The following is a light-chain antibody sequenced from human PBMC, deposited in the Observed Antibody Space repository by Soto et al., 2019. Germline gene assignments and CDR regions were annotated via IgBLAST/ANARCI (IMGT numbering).Light chain of an antibody. J-gene: IGLJ2*01. CDR1: SSNIGAGYD. V-gene: IGLV1-40*01. Sequence: QSVLTQPPSVSGAPGQRVTISCTGSSSNIGAGYDVHWYQQLPGTAPKLLIYGNSNRPSGVPDRFSSSKSGTSASLAITKLQAEDEADYYCQSYDSSLSVVFGGGTKVTVL. CDR2: GNS. CDR3: QSYDSSLSVV.